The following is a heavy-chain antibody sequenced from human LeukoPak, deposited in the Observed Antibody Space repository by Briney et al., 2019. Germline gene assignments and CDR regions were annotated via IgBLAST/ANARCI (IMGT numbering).Heavy chain of an antibody. CDR2: IYTSEST. D-gene: IGHD3-3*01. Sequence: PSQTLSLTCTVSGGSISSGSYYWSWIRQPAGKGLEWIGRIYTSESTNYNPSLKSRVTISVDTSKNQFSLKLSSVTAADTAVYYCARNFYDFWSGYSYYDAFDIWGQGTMVTVSS. CDR1: GGSISSGSYY. V-gene: IGHV4-61*02. CDR3: ARNFYDFWSGYSYYDAFDI. J-gene: IGHJ3*02.